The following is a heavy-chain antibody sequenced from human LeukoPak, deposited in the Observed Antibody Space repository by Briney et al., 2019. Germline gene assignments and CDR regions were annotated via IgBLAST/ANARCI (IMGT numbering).Heavy chain of an antibody. CDR2: ISYDGSNK. CDR3: AKAGLKTGTSFDY. CDR1: GFTFSSYG. V-gene: IGHV3-30*18. D-gene: IGHD1-7*01. J-gene: IGHJ4*02. Sequence: GGSLRLSCAASGFTFSSYGRHWVRQAPGKGLEWVAVISYDGSNKYYADSVKGRFTISRDNSKNTLYLQMNSLRAEDTAVYYCAKAGLKTGTSFDYWGQGTLVTVSS.